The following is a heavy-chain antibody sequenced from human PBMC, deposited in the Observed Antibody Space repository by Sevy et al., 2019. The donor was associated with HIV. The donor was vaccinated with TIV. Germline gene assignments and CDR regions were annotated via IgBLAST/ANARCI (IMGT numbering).Heavy chain of an antibody. CDR3: AKERGGSYIPYFYGMDV. Sequence: GGSLRLSCIASGFTFRNYGIHWVRQAPGKGLDWVAVIGYDGSDKYYADSVKGRFTISRYNSKNTLFLQMNSLRVEDMAVYYCAKERGGSYIPYFYGMDVWGQGTAVTVSS. V-gene: IGHV3-30*18. CDR1: GFTFRNYG. J-gene: IGHJ6*02. CDR2: IGYDGSDK. D-gene: IGHD1-26*01.